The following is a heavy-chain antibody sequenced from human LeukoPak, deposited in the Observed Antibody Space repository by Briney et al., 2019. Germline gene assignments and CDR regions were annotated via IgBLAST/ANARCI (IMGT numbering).Heavy chain of an antibody. J-gene: IGHJ3*02. CDR2: IYSGGST. D-gene: IGHD3-16*02. Sequence: GGSLRLSCAASGFTVSRNYMSWVRQAPGKGLEWVSVIYSGGSTYYADSVKGRFTISRDNSKNTLYLQMNSLRAEDTAVYYCARDLPSYDYVWGSYRHDAFDIWRQGTMVTVSS. CDR1: GFTVSRNY. CDR3: ARDLPSYDYVWGSYRHDAFDI. V-gene: IGHV3-53*01.